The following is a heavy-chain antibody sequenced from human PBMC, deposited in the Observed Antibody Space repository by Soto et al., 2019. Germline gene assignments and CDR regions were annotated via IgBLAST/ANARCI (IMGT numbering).Heavy chain of an antibody. CDR2: VSGSSSYI. V-gene: IGHV3-21*06. Sequence: VGSLRLSCEGSGFNFRNFNMIWVRQAPGKGLEWVSSVSGSSSYIYYADSVKGRFTVSRDNANNSVFLQMNGLRPEDTAMYYCARDLRGHYGPWGQGTMVTVSS. CDR3: ARDLRGHYGP. CDR1: GFNFRNFN. D-gene: IGHD4-17*01. J-gene: IGHJ3*01.